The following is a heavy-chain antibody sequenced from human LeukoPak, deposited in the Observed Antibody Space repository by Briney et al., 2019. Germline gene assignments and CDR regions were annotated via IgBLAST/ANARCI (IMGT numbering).Heavy chain of an antibody. V-gene: IGHV3-30*18. CDR2: ISYDGSNK. J-gene: IGHJ4*02. CDR1: GFTFSSYG. CDR3: AKDVAPYSSSWYPFDY. D-gene: IGHD6-13*01. Sequence: GGSLRLSCAASGFTFSSYGMHWVRQAPGKGLQWVAFISYDGSNKYYADSVRGRFTISRDNSEDTLYLQMNSLRAEDTAVYYCAKDVAPYSSSWYPFDYWGQGTLVTVSS.